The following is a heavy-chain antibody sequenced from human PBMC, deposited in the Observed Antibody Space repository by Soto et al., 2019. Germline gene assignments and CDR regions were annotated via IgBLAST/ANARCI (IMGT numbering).Heavy chain of an antibody. J-gene: IGHJ1*01. CDR2: IGGKGGNT. CDR3: AKEVGPNPPEYFHH. D-gene: IGHD1-26*01. V-gene: IGHV3-23*01. CDR1: GFTFSSYA. Sequence: EVQLLESGGGLVQPGGSLRLSCAASGFTFSSYAMSWVRQAPGKGLEWVAAIGGKGGNTYYAGSVTGRFTIYRDNSENTMFLQMDSLRAEDTAIYYCAKEVGPNPPEYFHHWGQGTLVTVSS.